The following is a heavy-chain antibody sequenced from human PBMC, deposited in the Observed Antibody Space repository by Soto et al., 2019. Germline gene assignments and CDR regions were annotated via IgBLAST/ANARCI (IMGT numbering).Heavy chain of an antibody. Sequence: ESLKISCKGSGYRFTSYWSGWVRELPGKGLEWMGIIYPGDSDTRYSPSFQGQVTISADKSISTAYLQWSSLKASDTAMYYCARHGMATHYGMDVWGQGTTVTVSS. V-gene: IGHV5-51*01. CDR1: GYRFTSYW. CDR2: IYPGDSDT. D-gene: IGHD2-15*01. CDR3: ARHGMATHYGMDV. J-gene: IGHJ6*02.